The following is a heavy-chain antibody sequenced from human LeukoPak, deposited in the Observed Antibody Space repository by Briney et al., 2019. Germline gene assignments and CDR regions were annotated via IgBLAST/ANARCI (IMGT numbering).Heavy chain of an antibody. V-gene: IGHV3-48*04. CDR1: GFTFSSYS. Sequence: GGSLRLSCAAFGFTFSSYSMNWVRQAPGKGLEWLSYTTSSGGTIYYADSVKSRFTISRDNAKNSLYLQMNSLRAEDTAVYYCARDVADSSGQFDYWGQGTLVTVSS. D-gene: IGHD3-22*01. CDR2: TTSSGGTI. CDR3: ARDVADSSGQFDY. J-gene: IGHJ4*02.